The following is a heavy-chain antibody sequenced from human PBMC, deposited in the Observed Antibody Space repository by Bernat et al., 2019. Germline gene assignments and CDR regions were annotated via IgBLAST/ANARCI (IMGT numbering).Heavy chain of an antibody. D-gene: IGHD3-16*01. Sequence: EVQLVESGGGLVQPGGSLRLSCAASGFTFSSYSMNWVRQAPGKGLEWGSYISSSSSTRYNADSVKGRFTISRDKAKNSLYLQMNSLRDEDTAVYYCARDYLGGGGPFDYWGQGTLVTVSS. V-gene: IGHV3-48*02. CDR2: ISSSSSTR. CDR3: ARDYLGGGGPFDY. J-gene: IGHJ4*02. CDR1: GFTFSSYS.